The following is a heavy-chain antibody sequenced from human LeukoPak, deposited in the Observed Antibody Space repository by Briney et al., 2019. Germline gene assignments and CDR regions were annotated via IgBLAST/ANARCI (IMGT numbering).Heavy chain of an antibody. V-gene: IGHV3-21*04. CDR1: GFTFRNYS. D-gene: IGHD3-3*01. J-gene: IGHJ4*02. Sequence: GGSLRLSCEASGFTFRNYSMNWVRQAPGKGLEWVSSISTSSSYMYYADSVKGRFTISRDNSKNTLYLQMNSLRAEDTAVYYCAKAYYDFWSGPDYWGQGTLVTVSS. CDR2: ISTSSSYM. CDR3: AKAYYDFWSGPDY.